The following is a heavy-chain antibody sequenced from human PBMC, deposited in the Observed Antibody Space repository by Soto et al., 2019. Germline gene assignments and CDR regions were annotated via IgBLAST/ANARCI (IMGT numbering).Heavy chain of an antibody. D-gene: IGHD6-13*01. J-gene: IGHJ4*02. CDR2: ITPILGIK. V-gene: IGHV1-69*04. CDR1: GGAFSSYG. CDR3: AREGVPATAGTPPFEY. Sequence: QVQLVQSGAEVKKPGSSVKVSCEASGGAFSSYGISWVRQAPGQGLEWLGVITPILGIKKHAQKFQDRVTITADESTSTAYMELGSLKSDDTAVYYCAREGVPATAGTPPFEYWGQGTLVNVSS.